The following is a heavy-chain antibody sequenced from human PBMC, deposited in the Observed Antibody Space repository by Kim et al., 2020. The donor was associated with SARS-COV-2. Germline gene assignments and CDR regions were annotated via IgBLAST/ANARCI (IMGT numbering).Heavy chain of an antibody. CDR1: GFTFSRYG. CDR2: ISYDGNIR. V-gene: IGHV3-30*18. D-gene: IGHD6-19*01. Sequence: GGSLRLSCAASGFTFSRYGFHWVRQAAGKGLEWVALISYDGNIRYYEDSEKGRFTISRDDSKSTLYLQMNSLRPEDTAVYYCAKGIAVAGTRDYYYGMDVWGQGTTVTVSS. J-gene: IGHJ6*02. CDR3: AKGIAVAGTRDYYYGMDV.